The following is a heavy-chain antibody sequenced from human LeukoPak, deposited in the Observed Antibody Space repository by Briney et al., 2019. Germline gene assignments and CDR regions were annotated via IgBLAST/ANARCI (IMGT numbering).Heavy chain of an antibody. CDR3: ARYYYDSSGYYSRPQFYYFDY. CDR2: INPNSGGT. D-gene: IGHD3-22*01. CDR1: GYTFTGYY. V-gene: IGHV1-2*02. J-gene: IGHJ4*02. Sequence: GASVKVSCKASGYTFTGYYVHWVRQAPGQGLEWMGWINPNSGGTNYAQKFQGRVTMTRDTSISTAYMELSRLRSDDTAVYYCARYYYDSSGYYSRPQFYYFDYWGQGTLVTVSS.